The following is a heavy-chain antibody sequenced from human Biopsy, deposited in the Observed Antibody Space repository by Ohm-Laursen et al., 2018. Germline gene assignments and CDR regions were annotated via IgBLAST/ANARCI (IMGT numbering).Heavy chain of an antibody. V-gene: IGHV1-69*06. CDR1: GGTFSNYG. Sequence: EASVKVSCKVPGGTFSNYGDNWVRQAPGQGLEWLGGNIPILGTGNYAQKFQDRVTVAADTSTSTATMELRSLRSDDTAVYYCATKLTGYFHHWGQGTLVIVSS. D-gene: IGHD3-9*01. CDR2: NIPILGTG. CDR3: ATKLTGYFHH. J-gene: IGHJ1*01.